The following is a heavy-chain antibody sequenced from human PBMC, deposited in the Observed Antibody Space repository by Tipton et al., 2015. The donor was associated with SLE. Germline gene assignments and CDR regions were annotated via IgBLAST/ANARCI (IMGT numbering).Heavy chain of an antibody. CDR3: AKGEIGELEGYFDY. D-gene: IGHD1-7*01. Sequence: SLRLSCAASGFTFSDYYMSWIRQAPGKGLEWVSGITWNSDRVAYADPVKGRFTTSRDNAKNSLYLQMNSLRTEDTALYYCAKGEIGELEGYFDYWGQGTLVTVSS. J-gene: IGHJ4*02. CDR2: ITWNSDRV. CDR1: GFTFSDYY. V-gene: IGHV3-9*01.